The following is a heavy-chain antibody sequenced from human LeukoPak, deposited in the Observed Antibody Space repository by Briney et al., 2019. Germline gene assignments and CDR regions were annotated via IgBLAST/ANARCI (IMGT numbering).Heavy chain of an antibody. D-gene: IGHD3-10*01. J-gene: IGHJ4*02. V-gene: IGHV1-18*01. CDR3: AMAYGVRGVTPPGY. CDR2: ISAYNGNT. Sequence: GASVKVSCKASGYTFTSYGISWVRQAPGQGLEWMGWISAYNGNTNYAQKLQGRVTMTTDTSTSTAYMELRSLRSDDTAVYYCAMAYGVRGVTPPGYWGQGTLVTVSS. CDR1: GYTFTSYG.